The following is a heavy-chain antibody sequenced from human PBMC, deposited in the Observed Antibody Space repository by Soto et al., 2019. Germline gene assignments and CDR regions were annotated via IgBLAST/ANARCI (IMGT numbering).Heavy chain of an antibody. CDR2: LDTDGSGT. Sequence: WGSRRLSWAASGFTFSSDWMHWVRQAPGKGPVWVSRLDTDGSGTTYADSGKGRFTISRDNSQNTQFLRMTSLRADDTAVYYCANGGHTFPYEWGQRALVTVSS. CDR3: ANGGHTFPYE. D-gene: IGHD3-3*01. V-gene: IGHV3-74*01. J-gene: IGHJ4*02. CDR1: GFTFSSDW.